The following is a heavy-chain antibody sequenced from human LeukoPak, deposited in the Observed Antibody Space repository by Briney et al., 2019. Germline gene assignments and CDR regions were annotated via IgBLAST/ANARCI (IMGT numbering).Heavy chain of an antibody. CDR3: ARCDGGGGSSYYPDY. D-gene: IGHD2-15*01. Sequence: ASVKVSCKASGYTFTSYRISWVRQPPGQGLEWMGWISAYSGNTNYARKLQGRVTMTIDTSTSTAYMELRSLRSDDTAVYYCARCDGGGGSSYYPDYWGQGTLVTVSS. CDR1: GYTFTSYR. CDR2: ISAYSGNT. J-gene: IGHJ4*02. V-gene: IGHV1-18*01.